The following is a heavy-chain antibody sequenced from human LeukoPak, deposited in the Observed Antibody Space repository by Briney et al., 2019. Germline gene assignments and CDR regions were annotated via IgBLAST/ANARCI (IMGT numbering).Heavy chain of an antibody. CDR2: INRDGSTT. CDR3: ARDRKSGESSEIDF. D-gene: IGHD3-10*01. Sequence: GGSLRLSCAASGFSFRTYWMIWVRQAPGKGLVWVSRINRDGSTTNYADSVKGRFTVSRDNAKNTLNLQMNSLRAEDTAVYYCARDRKSGESSEIDFWGQGTLVTVSS. J-gene: IGHJ4*02. CDR1: GFSFRTYW. V-gene: IGHV3-74*01.